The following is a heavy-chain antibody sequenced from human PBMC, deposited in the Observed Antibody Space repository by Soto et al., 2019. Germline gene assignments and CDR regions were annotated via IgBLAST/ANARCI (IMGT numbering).Heavy chain of an antibody. D-gene: IGHD3-9*01. CDR3: ARGEYYDILTGYGYYYYGMDV. CDR2: INAGNGNT. V-gene: IGHV1-3*01. J-gene: IGHJ6*02. Sequence: ASVKVSCKASGYTFTSYAMHWVRQAPGQRLEWMGWINAGNGNTKYSQKFQGRVTITRDTSASTAYMELSSLRSEDTAVYYCARGEYYDILTGYGYYYYGMDVWGQGTTVTVSS. CDR1: GYTFTSYA.